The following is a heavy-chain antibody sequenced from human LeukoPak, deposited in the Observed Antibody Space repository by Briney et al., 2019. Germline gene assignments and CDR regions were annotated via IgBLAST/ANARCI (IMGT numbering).Heavy chain of an antibody. Sequence: QTGGSLRLSCAASGFTFSNYAMSWVRQAPGKGLEWVSVISDSGDSTYYADSVKGRFTISRDNSKNTLYLQMNSLRAAEDTAMYYCAKDNWDSGNHGYFNYWGQGTLVTVSS. CDR3: AKDNWDSGNHGYFNY. V-gene: IGHV3-23*01. CDR1: GFTFSNYA. D-gene: IGHD3-10*01. J-gene: IGHJ4*02. CDR2: ISDSGDST.